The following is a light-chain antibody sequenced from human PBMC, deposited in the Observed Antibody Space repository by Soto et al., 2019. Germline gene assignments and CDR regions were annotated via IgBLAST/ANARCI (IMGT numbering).Light chain of an antibody. V-gene: IGLV2-14*01. J-gene: IGLJ1*01. Sequence: QSVLTQPASVSGSPGQSITISCTGTSSDVGGYNYVSWYQQHPGKAPKLMIYDVSNRPSGVSNRFSGPKSGNTASLTISGLQAEDEGDYYCSSYTSSTFYVFGTGTKLTVL. CDR1: SSDVGGYNY. CDR3: SSYTSSTFYV. CDR2: DVS.